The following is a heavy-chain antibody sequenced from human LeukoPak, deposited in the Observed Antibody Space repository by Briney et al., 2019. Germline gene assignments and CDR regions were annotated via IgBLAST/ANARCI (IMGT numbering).Heavy chain of an antibody. CDR2: IYYSGST. CDR1: GGSISSYF. V-gene: IGHV4-59*08. D-gene: IGHD6-19*01. Sequence: SETLSPTCTVSGGSISSYFWTWIRQPPGKGLEWIGYIYYSGSTNYNPSLKSRVTISVDTSKNQFSLKLSSVTAADTAVYYCARRGAVAPYYYYYYMDVWGKGTTVTISS. J-gene: IGHJ6*03. CDR3: ARRGAVAPYYYYYYMDV.